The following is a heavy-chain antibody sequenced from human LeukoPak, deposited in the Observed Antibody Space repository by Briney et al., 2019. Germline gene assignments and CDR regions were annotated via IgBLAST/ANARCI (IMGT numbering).Heavy chain of an antibody. CDR2: IWYDGSNK. J-gene: IGHJ4*02. V-gene: IGHV3-33*01. CDR3: ARDRDYVWGSYIDY. D-gene: IGHD3-16*01. CDR1: GLTFSSYG. Sequence: PGGSLRLSCAASGLTFSSYGMHWVRQAPGKGLEWVAVIWYDGSNKYYADSVKGRFTISRDNSKNTLYLQMNSLRAEDTAVYYCARDRDYVWGSYIDYWGQGTLVTVSS.